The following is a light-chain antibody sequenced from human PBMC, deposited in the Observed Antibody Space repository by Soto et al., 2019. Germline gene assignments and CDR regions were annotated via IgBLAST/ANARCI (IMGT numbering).Light chain of an antibody. J-gene: IGKJ4*01. V-gene: IGKV1-39*01. CDR3: EQSYSTPRT. Sequence: DIQMTQSPSSLSASVGARVTITCRASQSISSYLNWYQQKPGKAPKLLIYDASSLQSGVPSRFRGSGSGTDFTLTISSLQPEDFATYYCEQSYSTPRTFGGGTEVEIK. CDR1: QSISSY. CDR2: DAS.